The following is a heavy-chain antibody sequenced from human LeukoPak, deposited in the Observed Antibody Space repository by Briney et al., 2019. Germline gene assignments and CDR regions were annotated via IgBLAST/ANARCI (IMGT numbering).Heavy chain of an antibody. D-gene: IGHD3-22*01. CDR1: GGSISSYY. V-gene: IGHV4-4*07. Sequence: PSETLSLTCTVSGGSISSYYWSWIRQPAGKGLEWIGRIYTSGTTNYNPSLKGRVTISVDKSKNQFSLKLSSVTAADTAVYYCAREDYYDSSGFYYFDYWGQGTLVTVSS. CDR2: IYTSGTT. CDR3: AREDYYDSSGFYYFDY. J-gene: IGHJ4*02.